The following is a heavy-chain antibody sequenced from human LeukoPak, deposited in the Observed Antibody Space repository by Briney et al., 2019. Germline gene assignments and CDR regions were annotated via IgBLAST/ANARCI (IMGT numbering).Heavy chain of an antibody. D-gene: IGHD6-13*01. CDR1: GYTFTSYH. J-gene: IGHJ4*02. V-gene: IGHV1-18*04. Sequence: ASVKVSCKASGYTFTSYHLHWVRQAPGQGLEWMGWISAYNGNTNYAQKFQGRVTMTTDTSTSTAYMEVRSLRSDDTAVYYCARDPYSTSPKPFYFDFWGRGTLVTVSS. CDR3: ARDPYSTSPKPFYFDF. CDR2: ISAYNGNT.